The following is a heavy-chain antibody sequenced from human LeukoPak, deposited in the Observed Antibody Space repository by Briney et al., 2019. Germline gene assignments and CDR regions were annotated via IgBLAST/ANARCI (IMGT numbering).Heavy chain of an antibody. V-gene: IGHV3-23*01. CDR3: AKGMSGSCYSGLHC. J-gene: IGHJ4*02. CDR1: GFSFRDFW. Sequence: GGSLRLSCAASGFSFRDFWMTWVRQAPGKGLEWVSVISGSGDSTFYADSVKGRFTISRDSSKNTVYLQMNSLRAGDTAIYYCAKGMSGSCYSGLHCWGQGTLVTVSS. CDR2: ISGSGDST. D-gene: IGHD2-15*01.